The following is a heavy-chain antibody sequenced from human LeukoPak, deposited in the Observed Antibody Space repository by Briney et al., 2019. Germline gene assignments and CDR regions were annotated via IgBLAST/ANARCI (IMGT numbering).Heavy chain of an antibody. D-gene: IGHD6-19*01. Sequence: GGSLRLSCAASGFTFNNYAMIWVRQAPGKGLEWVSVISDSGGTTYYADSVKGRFTISRDNSRNTLYLRMNSLRVEDTAVYYCAKDARRSSGWYFFDHWGQGTLVTVSS. CDR2: ISDSGGTT. V-gene: IGHV3-23*01. CDR1: GFTFNNYA. J-gene: IGHJ4*02. CDR3: AKDARRSSGWYFFDH.